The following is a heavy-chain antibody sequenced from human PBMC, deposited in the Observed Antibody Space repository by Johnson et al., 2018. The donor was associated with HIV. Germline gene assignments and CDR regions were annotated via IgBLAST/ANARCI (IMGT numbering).Heavy chain of an antibody. D-gene: IGHD3-9*01. V-gene: IGHV3-11*04. J-gene: IGHJ3*02. CDR2: ISSSGSTI. CDR1: GFTVSSNY. CDR3: ARAEKDIWYYDILTGYPNAFDI. Sequence: VQLVESGGGLIQPGGSLRLSCAASGFTVSSNYMSWVRQAPGKGLEWVSAISSSGSTIYYADSVKGRFTISRDNAKNSLYLQMNSLRAEDTAVYYCARAEKDIWYYDILTGYPNAFDIWGQG.